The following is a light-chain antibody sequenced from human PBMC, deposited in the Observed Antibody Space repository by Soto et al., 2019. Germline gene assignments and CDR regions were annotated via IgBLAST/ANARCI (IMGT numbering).Light chain of an antibody. CDR3: QQYGSLPYT. Sequence: EIVLTQSPGTLSLSPGERPTLSCRASQSVSTTYLAWYQQKPGQAPRLLIYGASSRATGIADRFSGSGSGTDFTLTISRLEPEDFAVYYCQQYGSLPYTFGQGTKLEIK. J-gene: IGKJ2*01. V-gene: IGKV3-20*01. CDR1: QSVSTTY. CDR2: GAS.